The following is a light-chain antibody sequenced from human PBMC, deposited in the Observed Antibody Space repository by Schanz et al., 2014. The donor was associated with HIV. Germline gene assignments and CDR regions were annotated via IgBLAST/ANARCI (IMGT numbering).Light chain of an antibody. V-gene: IGKV3-20*01. Sequence: EIVLTQSPGTLSLSPGERATLSCRASQTVNPYSLAWYQQKRGQAPRLLIYGASTRATGIPDRFSGGVSGTDFTLTISRVEPEDYAVYYCQQYGSSPWTFGQGTRVDVK. CDR3: QQYGSSPWT. J-gene: IGKJ1*01. CDR1: QTVNPYS. CDR2: GAS.